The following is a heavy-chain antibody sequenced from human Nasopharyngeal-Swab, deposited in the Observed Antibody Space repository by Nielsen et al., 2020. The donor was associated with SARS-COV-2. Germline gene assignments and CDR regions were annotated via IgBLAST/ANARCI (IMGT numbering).Heavy chain of an antibody. Sequence: GESLKISCAASGFTFSSYGMHWARQAPGKGLEWVSVIYSGGSTYYADSVKGRFTISRDNSKNTLYLQMNSLRAEDTAVYYCARDTPVVPAADYYYGMDVWDQGTTVTVSS. CDR2: IYSGGST. CDR3: ARDTPVVPAADYYYGMDV. V-gene: IGHV3-53*01. CDR1: GFTFSSYG. D-gene: IGHD2-2*01. J-gene: IGHJ6*02.